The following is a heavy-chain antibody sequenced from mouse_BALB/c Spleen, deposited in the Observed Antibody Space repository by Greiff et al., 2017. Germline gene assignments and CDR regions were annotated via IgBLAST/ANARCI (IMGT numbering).Heavy chain of an antibody. CDR1: GYTFTSYW. CDR2: IDPSDSYT. CDR3: TNGNYAWFAY. D-gene: IGHD2-1*01. J-gene: IGHJ3*01. Sequence: QVQLQQSGAELVKPGASVKMSCKASGYTFTSYWMHWVKQRPGQGLEWIGVIDPSDSYTSYNQKFKGKATLTVDTSSSTAYMQLSSLTSEDSAVYYCTNGNYAWFAYWGQGTLVTVSA. V-gene: IGHV1S127*01.